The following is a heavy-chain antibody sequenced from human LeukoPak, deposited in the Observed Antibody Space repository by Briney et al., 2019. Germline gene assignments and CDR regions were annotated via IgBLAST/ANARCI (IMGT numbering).Heavy chain of an antibody. V-gene: IGHV4-31*03. J-gene: IGHJ4*02. D-gene: IGHD5-24*01. Sequence: PSQTLSPTRNVIGASISGGDNYWNWVRQPPGKGLEWIGSIHPSGTFSYTPSLMARSSISLGTSRRHFSPKLASVTAAYTAVYYGARGSDAYKVAYWSPGTLVTVSS. CDR1: GASISGGDNY. CDR2: IHPSGTF. CDR3: ARGSDAYKVAY.